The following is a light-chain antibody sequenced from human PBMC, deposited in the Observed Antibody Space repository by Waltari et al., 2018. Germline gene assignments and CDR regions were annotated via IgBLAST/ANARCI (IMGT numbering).Light chain of an antibody. CDR3: LQHNTYPFT. CDR1: QGIRSD. V-gene: IGKV1-17*01. CDR2: AAS. Sequence: DIQMTPSPSSLSASVGNRVTITCRESQGIRSDLGWDQQKPGKAPKRLIFAASSLLSGVPSRFSGSGSGTEFTLTISSLQPEDFATYYCLQHNTYPFTFGPGTKVDIK. J-gene: IGKJ3*01.